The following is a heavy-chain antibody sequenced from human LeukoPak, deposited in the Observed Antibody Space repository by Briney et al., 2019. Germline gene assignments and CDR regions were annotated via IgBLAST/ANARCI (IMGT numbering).Heavy chain of an antibody. J-gene: IGHJ5*02. CDR1: GGSFSGYY. Sequence: KSSETLSLTCAVYGGSFSGYYWSWIRQPPGKGLEWIGEINHSGSTNYNPSLKSRVTISVDTSKNQFSLKLSSVTAADTAVYYCARVENCGGDCYTNWFDPWGQGTLVTVSS. V-gene: IGHV4-34*01. D-gene: IGHD2-21*02. CDR2: INHSGST. CDR3: ARVENCGGDCYTNWFDP.